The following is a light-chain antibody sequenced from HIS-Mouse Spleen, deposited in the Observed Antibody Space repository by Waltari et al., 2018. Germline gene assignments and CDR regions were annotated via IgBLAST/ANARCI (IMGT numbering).Light chain of an antibody. V-gene: IGLV2-14*03. Sequence: QSALTQPASVSGSPGQSITISCTGTSSDVGGYNYALWYQQHPGKAPKLMIYDVSNRPSGVSNRFSGSKSGNTASLTISGLQAEDEADYYCSSYTSSSDVVFGGGTKLTVL. CDR3: SSYTSSSDVV. CDR1: SSDVGGYNY. CDR2: DVS. J-gene: IGLJ2*01.